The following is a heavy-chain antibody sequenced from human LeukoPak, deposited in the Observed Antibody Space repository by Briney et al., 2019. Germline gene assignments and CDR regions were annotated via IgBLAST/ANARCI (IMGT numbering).Heavy chain of an antibody. J-gene: IGHJ6*02. CDR3: ARDDGDYYYYYGMDV. D-gene: IGHD4-17*01. CDR1: GGTFSSYA. CDR2: IIPIFGTA. Sequence: SVKVSCKASGGTFSSYAISWVRQAPGQGLEWMGGIIPIFGTANYAQKFQGRVTITADESTSTAYMELSSLRSEDTAVYYCARDDGDYYYYYGMDVWGQGTTVTVSS. V-gene: IGHV1-69*13.